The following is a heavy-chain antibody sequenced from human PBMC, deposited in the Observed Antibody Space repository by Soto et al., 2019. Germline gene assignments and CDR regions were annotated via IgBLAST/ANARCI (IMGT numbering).Heavy chain of an antibody. Sequence: DVRLVESGGDLVKQGGSVRLSCVASGFTFDNAWMHWVRQVPGKGLEWLGRKKSRNDGGTTDYAAPVKGSVTISRDDSKNTANLQINGLSVDDTGVYIFNTFGAEGCGRSRHVDYWGQGTQVTVSS. J-gene: IGHJ4*02. CDR2: KKSRNDGGTT. CDR3: NTFGAEGCGRSRHVDY. D-gene: IGHD3-16*01. CDR1: GFTFDNAW. V-gene: IGHV3-15*07.